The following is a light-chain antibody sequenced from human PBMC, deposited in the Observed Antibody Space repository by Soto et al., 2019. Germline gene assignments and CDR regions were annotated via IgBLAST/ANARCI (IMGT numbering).Light chain of an antibody. CDR3: QSYDSSLSGDV. V-gene: IGLV1-40*01. J-gene: IGLJ1*01. CDR2: GNS. Sequence: QSVLTQPPSVSGAPGQRVTISCTGSSSNIGAGYDVHWYQQLPGTAPKLLIYGNSNRPSGVPDRFSGSKSGTSASLAITGLQADDEEDYYCQSYDSSLSGDVFGTGTKLTVL. CDR1: SSNIGAGYD.